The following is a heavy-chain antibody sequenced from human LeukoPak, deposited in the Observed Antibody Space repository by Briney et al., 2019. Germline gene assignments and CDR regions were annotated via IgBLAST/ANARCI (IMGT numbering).Heavy chain of an antibody. CDR3: ARLSPYGSGTGWFDP. Sequence: PETLSLTCAVYGGSFSGYYWSWIRQPPGKGLEWIGEINHSGSTNYNPSLKSRVTISVDTSKNQFSLKLSSVTAADTAVYYCARLSPYGSGTGWFDPWGQGTLVTVSS. CDR1: GGSFSGYY. D-gene: IGHD3-10*01. V-gene: IGHV4-34*01. J-gene: IGHJ5*02. CDR2: INHSGST.